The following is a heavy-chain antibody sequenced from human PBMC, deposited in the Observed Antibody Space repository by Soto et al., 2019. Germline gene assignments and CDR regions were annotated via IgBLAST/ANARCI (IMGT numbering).Heavy chain of an antibody. Sequence: QVQLQESGPGLVKPSETLSLTCTVSGGSISSYYWSWIRQPPGKGLEWIGYIYYSGNTNYNPSLKSPVPISVDTSKNQFSLKLSSVTAADTAVYYCARRYGYSFDYWGQGTLVTVSS. CDR1: GGSISSYY. CDR3: ARRYGYSFDY. D-gene: IGHD1-1*01. V-gene: IGHV4-59*08. J-gene: IGHJ4*02. CDR2: IYYSGNT.